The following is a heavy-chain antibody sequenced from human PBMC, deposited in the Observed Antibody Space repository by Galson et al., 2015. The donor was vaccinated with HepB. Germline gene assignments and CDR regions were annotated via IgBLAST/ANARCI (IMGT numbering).Heavy chain of an antibody. Sequence: CAISGDSVSSNSAVXNWIRQSPSRGLEWLGRTYYRSKWYTDYAVSVKSRITINPDTSKNQFSLQLNSVTPEDTAVYYCARAEPMIFGVVIVLHHWGQGTLVTVSS. D-gene: IGHD3/OR15-3a*01. J-gene: IGHJ5*02. CDR3: ARAEPMIFGVVIVLHH. CDR1: GDSVSSNSAV. CDR2: TYYRSKWYT. V-gene: IGHV6-1*01.